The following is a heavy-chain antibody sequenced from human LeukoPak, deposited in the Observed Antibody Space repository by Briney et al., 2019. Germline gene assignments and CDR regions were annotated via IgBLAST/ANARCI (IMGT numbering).Heavy chain of an antibody. D-gene: IGHD6-13*01. V-gene: IGHV4-30-4*01. CDR2: IYYSGST. J-gene: IGHJ4*02. CDR1: GVSISSGDYY. Sequence: SSQTLSLTCTVSGVSISSGDYYWRWIRQPPGKGLEGIVYIYYSGSTYYNPSLKSRVTTSVDTSKNQFSLKLSSVTAADTAVYYCARLGVAAAGAYYFDYWGQGTLVTVSS. CDR3: ARLGVAAAGAYYFDY.